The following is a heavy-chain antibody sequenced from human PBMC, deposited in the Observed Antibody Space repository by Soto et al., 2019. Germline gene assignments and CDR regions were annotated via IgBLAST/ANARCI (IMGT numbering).Heavy chain of an antibody. V-gene: IGHV3-23*01. CDR2: ISGSGDKT. J-gene: IGHJ6*02. D-gene: IGHD5-18*01. CDR1: GFAFNDFA. Sequence: GGSLRLSCAASGFAFNDFAMNWARQAPGKGPEWLSTISGSGDKTFHSDSVKGRFNISRDNSNNKMFLQMNSLRAEDTAVYYCARGSEYSYGYHYYGMDVWGQGTTVTVSS. CDR3: ARGSEYSYGYHYYGMDV.